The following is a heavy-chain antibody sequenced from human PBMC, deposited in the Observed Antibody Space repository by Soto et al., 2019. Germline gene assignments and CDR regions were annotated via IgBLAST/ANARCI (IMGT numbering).Heavy chain of an antibody. CDR2: ISYDVGTK. CDR1: GFSFSSYT. D-gene: IGHD6-13*01. J-gene: IGHJ5*02. CDR3: ARDLGYGSNPSDP. Sequence: PGGSLRLSCTASGFSFSSYTMHWVRQAPGKGLEWVAFISYDVGTKNYADSVKGRFSISRDNSKKILYLDMDSLRPEDTATYYCARDLGYGSNPSDPWGQGTLVTVSS. V-gene: IGHV3-30*16.